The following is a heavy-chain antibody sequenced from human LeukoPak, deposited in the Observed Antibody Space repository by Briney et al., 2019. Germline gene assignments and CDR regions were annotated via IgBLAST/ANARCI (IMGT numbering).Heavy chain of an antibody. D-gene: IGHD3-3*01. J-gene: IGHJ3*02. CDR3: ARDSRAYYDFWSGYHAFDI. V-gene: IGHV4-59*01. CDR2: IYYSGST. CDR1: GGPISSYY. Sequence: SETLSLTCTVSGGPISSYYWSWIRQPPGKGLEWIGYIYYSGSTNYNPSLKSRVTISVDTSKNQFSLKLSSVTAADTAVYYCARDSRAYYDFWSGYHAFDIWGQGTMVTVSS.